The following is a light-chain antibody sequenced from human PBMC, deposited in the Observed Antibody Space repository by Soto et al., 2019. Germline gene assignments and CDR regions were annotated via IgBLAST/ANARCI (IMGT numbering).Light chain of an antibody. Sequence: QSVLTQPPSVSEAPGQRVTISCTGSSSNIGAGYEAHWYQQVPGTAPKLLIYENNNRPSGVPDRFSGSKSGTSASRAIPGLQAEDEAKYYCHSYDSSLSGYVFGTGTKVTVL. CDR1: SSNIGAGYE. CDR3: HSYDSSLSGYV. J-gene: IGLJ1*01. V-gene: IGLV1-40*01. CDR2: ENN.